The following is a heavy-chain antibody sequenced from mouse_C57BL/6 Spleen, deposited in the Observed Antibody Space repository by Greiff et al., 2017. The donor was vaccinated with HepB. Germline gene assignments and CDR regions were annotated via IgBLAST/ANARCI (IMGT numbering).Heavy chain of an antibody. CDR3: ARNSLLYGSSSYFDY. V-gene: IGHV2-9-1*01. Sequence: VQVVESGPGLVAPSQSLSITCTVSGFSLTSYAISWVRQPPGKGLEWLGVIWTGGGTNYNSALKSRLSISKDNSKSQVFLKMNSLQTDDTARYYCARNSLLYGSSSYFDYWGQGTTLTVSS. J-gene: IGHJ2*01. CDR2: IWTGGGT. D-gene: IGHD1-1*01. CDR1: GFSLTSYA.